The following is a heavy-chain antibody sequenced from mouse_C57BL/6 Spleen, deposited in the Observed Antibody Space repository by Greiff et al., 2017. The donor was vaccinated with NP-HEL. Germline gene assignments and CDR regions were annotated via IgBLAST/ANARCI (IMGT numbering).Heavy chain of an antibody. Sequence: EVQLQESGGDLVKPGGSLKLSCAASGFTFSSYGMSWVRQTPDKRLEWVATISSGGSYTYYPDSVKGRFTISRDNAKNTLYLQMSSLKSEDTAMYYCARRYDYDRFAYWGQGTLVTVSA. CDR2: ISSGGSYT. V-gene: IGHV5-6*01. CDR1: GFTFSSYG. J-gene: IGHJ3*01. D-gene: IGHD2-4*01. CDR3: ARRYDYDRFAY.